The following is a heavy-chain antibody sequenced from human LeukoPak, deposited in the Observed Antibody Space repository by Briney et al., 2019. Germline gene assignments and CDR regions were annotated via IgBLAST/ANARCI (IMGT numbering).Heavy chain of an antibody. V-gene: IGHV3-11*05. D-gene: IGHD3-10*01. Sequence: GGSLRLSCAASAFTFSDYDMSWIRQAPGKGLKWVSYISSSGTYTNNADPVKGRFTISRDNAKNSLYLQMNSLRAEDTAVYYCARDRDGGYFDYWGQGTLVTVSS. CDR3: ARDRDGGYFDY. CDR2: ISSSGTYT. J-gene: IGHJ4*02. CDR1: AFTFSDYD.